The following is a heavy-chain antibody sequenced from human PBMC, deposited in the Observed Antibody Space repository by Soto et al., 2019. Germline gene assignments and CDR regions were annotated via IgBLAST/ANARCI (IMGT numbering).Heavy chain of an antibody. CDR1: GGSISSGGYY. CDR2: IYYSGST. D-gene: IGHD3-16*01. CDR3: ARGVLH. V-gene: IGHV4-31*03. Sequence: QVQLQELGPGLVKPSQTLSLTCTVSGGSISSGGYYWSWIRQHPGKGLEWIGSIYYSGSTYYNPSLKNRVTISVDRSKNQVTPKLSSVTATDTAVYYCARGVLHWGQGTLVTVSS. J-gene: IGHJ4*02.